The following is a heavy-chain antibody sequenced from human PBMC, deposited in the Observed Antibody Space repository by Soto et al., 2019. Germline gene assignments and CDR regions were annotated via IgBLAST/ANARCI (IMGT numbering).Heavy chain of an antibody. Sequence: EVQLVESGGGLVKPGGSLRLSCAASGFTFSNAWMNWVRQAPGKGLEWVGRIKSKTDGGTTDYAAPVKGRFTISRDDSKSTLFLQMQSLKTGETAVYYCTRDFVRYGSGGSCYFYYYGMDFWGQGTTVTVSS. CDR3: TRDFVRYGSGGSCYFYYYGMDF. V-gene: IGHV3-15*07. J-gene: IGHJ6*02. CDR1: GFTFSNAW. CDR2: IKSKTDGGTT. D-gene: IGHD2-15*01.